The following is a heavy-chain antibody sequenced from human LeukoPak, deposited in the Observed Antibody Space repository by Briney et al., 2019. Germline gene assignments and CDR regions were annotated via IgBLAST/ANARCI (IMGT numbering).Heavy chain of an antibody. CDR2: IYYSGST. J-gene: IGHJ4*02. CDR1: GGSICSSSYY. CDR3: ARTSPMTTVTPNDY. D-gene: IGHD4-17*01. V-gene: IGHV4-39*01. Sequence: PSETLSLTCTVSGGSICSSSYYWGWIRQPPGKGLEWIGSIYYSGSTYYNPSLKSRVTISVDTSKNQFSLKLSSVTAADTAVYYCARTSPMTTVTPNDYRGQGTLVTVSS.